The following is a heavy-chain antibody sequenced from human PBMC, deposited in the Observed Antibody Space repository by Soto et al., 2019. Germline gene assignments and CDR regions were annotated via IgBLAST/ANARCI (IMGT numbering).Heavy chain of an antibody. CDR1: GFTFSSYA. CDR2: ISGSGGST. V-gene: IGHV3-23*01. CDR3: AKHLSFLGHPKAGKGSFDI. J-gene: IGHJ3*02. D-gene: IGHD3-3*02. Sequence: EVQLLESGGGLVQPGGSLRLSCAASGFTFSSYAMSWVRQAPGKGLEWVSAISGSGGSTYYADSVKGPFTISRDNSKNTLYLQMNSLRAEDTAVYYCAKHLSFLGHPKAGKGSFDIWGQGTMVTVSS.